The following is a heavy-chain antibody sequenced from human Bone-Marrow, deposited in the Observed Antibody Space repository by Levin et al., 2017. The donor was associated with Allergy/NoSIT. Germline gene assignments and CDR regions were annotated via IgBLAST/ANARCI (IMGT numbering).Heavy chain of an antibody. Sequence: SQTLSLTCTVSGGSISSYYWTWIRQPPGKGLNWIGFISDGGSTNYNPSLHSPVTISIDTSKKQFSLQFTSVTAADTAVYSCARPPVGYSYASGYYHGIDVWGQGTTVTVSS. J-gene: IGHJ6*02. D-gene: IGHD5-18*01. CDR1: GGSISSYY. CDR2: ISDGGST. V-gene: IGHV4-59*08. CDR3: ARPPVGYSYASGYYHGIDV.